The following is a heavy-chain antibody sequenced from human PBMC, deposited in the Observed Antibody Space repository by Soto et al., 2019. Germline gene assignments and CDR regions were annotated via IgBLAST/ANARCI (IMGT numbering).Heavy chain of an antibody. V-gene: IGHV3-30*18. D-gene: IGHD1-26*01. CDR2: MSSDGSNR. CDR1: GFTVKSCC. J-gene: IGHJ4*02. Sequence: GGSLRLSCAASGFTVKSCCMQWVRQPPGKGLEWVAVMSSDGSNRYYADSVKGRFTISRDNSKNTLYLQMNSLRADDTDVYYCAKGGWELLLNYFDYWGQGTLVTVSS. CDR3: AKGGWELLLNYFDY.